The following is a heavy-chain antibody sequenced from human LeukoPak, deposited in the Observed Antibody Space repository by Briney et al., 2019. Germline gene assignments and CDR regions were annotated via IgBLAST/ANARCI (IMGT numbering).Heavy chain of an antibody. CDR1: GGSFSGYY. V-gene: IGHV4-34*01. CDR3: ARLIEYSSSSGAFDI. Sequence: SETLSLTCAVYGGSFSGYYWGWIRQPPGKGLEWIGSIYYSGSTYYNPSLKSRVTISVDTSKNQFSLKLSSVTAADTAVYYCARLIEYSSSSGAFDIWGQGTMVTVSS. J-gene: IGHJ3*02. CDR2: IYYSGST. D-gene: IGHD6-6*01.